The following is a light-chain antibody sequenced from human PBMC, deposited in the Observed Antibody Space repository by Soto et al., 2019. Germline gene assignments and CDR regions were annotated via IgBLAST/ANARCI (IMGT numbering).Light chain of an antibody. V-gene: IGKV3-15*01. CDR3: QQYNSWPPGIT. J-gene: IGKJ5*01. CDR1: QSGSSN. Sequence: EIVIKKSEATRSGSPGRSATLSCRANQSGSSNLAWYQQKPGQAPRLLIYGASTRATGIPARFSGSGTGTEFTLTISRLQSEDFAVYYCQQYNSWPPGITVGQGTRREIK. CDR2: GAS.